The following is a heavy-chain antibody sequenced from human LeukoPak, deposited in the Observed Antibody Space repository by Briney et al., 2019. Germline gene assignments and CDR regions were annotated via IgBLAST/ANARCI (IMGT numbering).Heavy chain of an antibody. J-gene: IGHJ5*02. Sequence: ASVKVSCKASGYTFTGYYMHWVRQAPGQGLEWLGWLNPKSGGTNYAQEFQGRVTMTRDTSINTAYMELSRLRSDDTAVYYCARDGNWSHHWFDPWGQGTLVIVSS. V-gene: IGHV1-2*02. CDR2: LNPKSGGT. CDR3: ARDGNWSHHWFDP. D-gene: IGHD1-1*01. CDR1: GYTFTGYY.